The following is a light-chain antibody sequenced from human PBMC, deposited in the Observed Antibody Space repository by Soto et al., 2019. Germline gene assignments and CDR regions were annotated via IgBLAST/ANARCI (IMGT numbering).Light chain of an antibody. V-gene: IGLV2-11*01. CDR3: CSYAGSYTFGV. Sequence: QSALTQPRSVSGSPGQSVTISCTGTSSDVGGYNYVSWYQQHPGKAPKLMIYDVSKRPSGVPDRFSGSKSGNTASLSISGLKAEDDADYYCCSYAGSYTFGVFGGGTKLTVL. CDR2: DVS. CDR1: SSDVGGYNY. J-gene: IGLJ2*01.